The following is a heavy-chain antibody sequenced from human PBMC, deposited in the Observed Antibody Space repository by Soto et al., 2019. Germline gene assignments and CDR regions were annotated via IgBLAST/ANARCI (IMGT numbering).Heavy chain of an antibody. CDR1: SDSLSYSG. CDR2: VGAYSGDT. D-gene: IGHD3-16*01. Sequence: QLQLEQSGGEVKKPGASMKVSCKASSDSLSYSGVTWVRQAPGQGLEWMGWVGAYSGDTRYSQKFQGRVTVSADTSTATAYMELRNLRSDDTATYYCGSVKYYYMDVWGTGTTVTVSS. CDR3: GSVKYYYMDV. J-gene: IGHJ6*03. V-gene: IGHV1-18*01.